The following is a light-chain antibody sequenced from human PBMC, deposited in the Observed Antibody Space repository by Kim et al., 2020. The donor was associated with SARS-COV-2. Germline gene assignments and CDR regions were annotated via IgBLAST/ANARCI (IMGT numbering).Light chain of an antibody. CDR2: SAS. Sequence: ASVGDRVTITYRASQGISSYLAWYQQKPGLAPKVLIYSASTLQSGVPSRFSGSGSGTDFTLTISSLQPEDFATYYCQQLSSYPLTFGGGTKVDIK. V-gene: IGKV1-9*01. J-gene: IGKJ4*01. CDR1: QGISSY. CDR3: QQLSSYPLT.